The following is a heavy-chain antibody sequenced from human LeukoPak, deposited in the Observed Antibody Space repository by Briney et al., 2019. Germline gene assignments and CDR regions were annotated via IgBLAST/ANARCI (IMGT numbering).Heavy chain of an antibody. J-gene: IGHJ4*02. D-gene: IGHD6-19*01. V-gene: IGHV3-30*04. CDR3: ARVKYSSGWYGEGGNPRAPYYFDY. CDR1: GFTFSSYA. Sequence: PGGSLRLSCAASGFTFSSYAMHWVRQAPGKGLEWVAVISYDGSNKYYADSVKGRFTISRDNSKNTLYLQMNSLRAEDTAVYYCARVKYSSGWYGEGGNPRAPYYFDYWGQGTLVTVSS. CDR2: ISYDGSNK.